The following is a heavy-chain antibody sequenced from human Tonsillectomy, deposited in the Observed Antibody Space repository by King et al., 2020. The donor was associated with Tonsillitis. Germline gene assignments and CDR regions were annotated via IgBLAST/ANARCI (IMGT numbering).Heavy chain of an antibody. CDR2: ISYDGSNK. V-gene: IGHV3-30*04. J-gene: IGHJ3*02. CDR3: ARGRVRMSSSEDRGAFDI. D-gene: IGHD6-13*01. Sequence: VQLVESGGGVVQPGRSLRLSCAASGFTFSSYAMHWVRQAPGKGLEWVAVISYDGSNKYYADSVKGRFTISRDNSKNKLYLQMNSLRAEDTAVYYCARGRVRMSSSEDRGAFDIWGQGTMVTVSA. CDR1: GFTFSSYA.